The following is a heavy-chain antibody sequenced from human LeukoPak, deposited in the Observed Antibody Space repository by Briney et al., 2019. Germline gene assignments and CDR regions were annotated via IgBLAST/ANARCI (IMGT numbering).Heavy chain of an antibody. J-gene: IGHJ4*02. V-gene: IGHV3-23*01. Sequence: HPGGSLRLSCAASGFTFSSYAMSWVRQAPGKGLEWVSAISGSGGSTYYADSVKGRFTISRDNSKHTLYLQMNSLRAEDTAVYYCAKVSSYDILTGYSDYFDYWGQGTLVTVSS. CDR3: AKVSSYDILTGYSDYFDY. D-gene: IGHD3-9*01. CDR2: ISGSGGST. CDR1: GFTFSSYA.